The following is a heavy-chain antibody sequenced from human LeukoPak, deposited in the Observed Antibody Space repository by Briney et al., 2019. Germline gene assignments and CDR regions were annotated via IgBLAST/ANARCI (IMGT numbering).Heavy chain of an antibody. CDR1: GYTFTSYG. CDR3: ARRGYSGYDSRHYYYYMDV. V-gene: IGHV1-18*01. Sequence: ASVKVSCKASGYTFTSYGISWVRQAPGQGLEWMGWISAYNGNTNYAQKLQGRVTMTTDTSTSTAYMELRSLRSDDTAVYYCARRGYSGYDSRHYYYYMDVWGKGTTVTISS. D-gene: IGHD5-12*01. J-gene: IGHJ6*03. CDR2: ISAYNGNT.